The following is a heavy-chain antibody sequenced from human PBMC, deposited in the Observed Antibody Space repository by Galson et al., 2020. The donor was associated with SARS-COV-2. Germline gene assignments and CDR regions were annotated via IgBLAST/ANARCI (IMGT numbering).Heavy chain of an antibody. V-gene: IGHV3-33*01. CDR2: IWYDGSNK. J-gene: IGHJ6*02. Sequence: GGSLRLSCAASGFTFSSYGMHWVRQAPGKGPEWVAVIWYDGSNKYYADSVKGRFTISRDNSKNTLYLQMNSLRAEDTAVYYCARSMSYYYGMDVWGQGTTVTVSS. D-gene: IGHD2-8*01. CDR1: GFTFSSYG. CDR3: ARSMSYYYGMDV.